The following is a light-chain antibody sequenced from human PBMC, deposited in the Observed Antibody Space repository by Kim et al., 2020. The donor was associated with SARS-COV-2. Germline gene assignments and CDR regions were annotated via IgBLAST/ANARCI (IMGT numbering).Light chain of an antibody. CDR2: QDT. CDR3: QAWDSSTGL. J-gene: IGLJ3*02. V-gene: IGLV3-1*01. CDR1: KLGDKY. Sequence: SYELTQPPSMSVSPGQTASVTCSGDKLGDKYACWYQQKPGQSPVLVIYQDTKRPSGVPERFSGSNSGNTATLTISGTQAMVEADYYCQAWDSSTGLFGGGTQLTVL.